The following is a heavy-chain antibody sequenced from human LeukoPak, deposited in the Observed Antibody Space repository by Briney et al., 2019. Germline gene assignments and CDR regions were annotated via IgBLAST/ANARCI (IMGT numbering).Heavy chain of an antibody. CDR2: INTNTANP. J-gene: IGHJ4*02. Sequence: ASVKVSCMASGYTLTSDGMNWVRQAPGQGLEWMGWINTNTANPPYAQGFTGRFVFSLDTSVNTAYLQISSLKAEDTAVYYCARALPGCDRTNCYGLDYWGQGTLVTVSS. CDR3: ARALPGCDRTNCYGLDY. V-gene: IGHV7-4-1*02. CDR1: GYTLTSDG. D-gene: IGHD2-2*01.